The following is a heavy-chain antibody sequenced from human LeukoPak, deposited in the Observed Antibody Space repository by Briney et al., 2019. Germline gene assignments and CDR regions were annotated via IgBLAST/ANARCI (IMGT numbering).Heavy chain of an antibody. J-gene: IGHJ6*04. CDR2: INWDGGST. V-gene: IGHV3-43D*03. D-gene: IGHD6-19*01. CDR1: GFTFDDYA. Sequence: GGSLRLSCAASGFTFDDYAMHWVRQAPGKGLEWVSLINWDGGSTYYADSVKGRFTISRDNSKNSLYLQMNSLRAEDTALYYCAKGGTGSSGWSFTLDVWGKGTTVTVSS. CDR3: AKGGTGSSGWSFTLDV.